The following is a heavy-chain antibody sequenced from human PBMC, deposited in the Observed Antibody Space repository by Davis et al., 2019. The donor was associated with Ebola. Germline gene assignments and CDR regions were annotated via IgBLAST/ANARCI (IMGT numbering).Heavy chain of an antibody. Sequence: ASVKVSCKASGYTFTSYYMHWVRQAPGQGLEWMGIINPSGGSTSYAQKFQGRVTMTRDTSISTAYMELSRLRSDDTAVYYCARGYDPQYYYYYGMDVWGQGTTVTVSS. CDR1: GYTFTSYY. D-gene: IGHD5-12*01. CDR2: INPSGGST. J-gene: IGHJ6*02. CDR3: ARGYDPQYYYYYGMDV. V-gene: IGHV1-46*01.